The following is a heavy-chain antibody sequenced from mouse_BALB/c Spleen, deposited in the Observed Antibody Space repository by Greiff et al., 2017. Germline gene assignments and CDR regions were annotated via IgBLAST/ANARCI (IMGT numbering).Heavy chain of an antibody. CDR3: ARQEIKGIDY. D-gene: IGHD2-4*01. CDR2: ISSGGSYT. CDR1: GFTFSSYG. Sequence: EVMLVESGGDLVKPGGSLKLSCAASGFTFSSYGMSWVRQTPDKRLEWVATISSGGSYTYYPDSVKGRFTISRDNAKNTLYLQMSSLKSEDTAMYYCARQEIKGIDYWGQGTTLTVSS. V-gene: IGHV5-6*01. J-gene: IGHJ2*01.